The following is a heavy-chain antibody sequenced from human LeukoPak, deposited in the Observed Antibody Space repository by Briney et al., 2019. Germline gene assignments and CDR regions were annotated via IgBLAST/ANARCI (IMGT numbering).Heavy chain of an antibody. V-gene: IGHV7-4-1*02. CDR3: ARDAFDQQYYYDSSGYATFSDY. Sequence: EASVKVSCKASGGTFSSYAISWVRQAPGQGLEWMGWINTNTGNPTYAQGFTGRFVFSLDTSVSTAYLQISSLKAEDTAVYYCARDAFDQQYYYDSSGYATFSDYWGQGTLVTVSS. CDR1: GGTFSSYA. J-gene: IGHJ4*02. CDR2: INTNTGNP. D-gene: IGHD3-22*01.